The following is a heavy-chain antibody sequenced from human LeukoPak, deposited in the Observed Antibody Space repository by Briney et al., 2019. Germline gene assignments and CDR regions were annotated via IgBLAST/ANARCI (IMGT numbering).Heavy chain of an antibody. CDR1: GGLITTTTCY. V-gene: IGHV4-39*01. J-gene: IGHJ4*02. CDR3: ARQPVVNRGAVASNFDA. CDR2: IYYRGDT. D-gene: IGHD6-19*01. Sequence: SETLSLTCTVSGGLITTTTCYWGWIRQSPGKGLEWIASIYYRGDTYYNASLESRVSISIDTSKNQFSLKLNSMNAADTAVYFCARQPVVNRGAVASNFDAWGQGTLVTVSA.